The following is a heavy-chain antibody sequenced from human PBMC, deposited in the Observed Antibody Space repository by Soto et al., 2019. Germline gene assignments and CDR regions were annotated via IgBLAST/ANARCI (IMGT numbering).Heavy chain of an antibody. CDR3: ARAGSSPDPYYYYMDV. V-gene: IGHV4-34*01. Sequence: QVQLQQGGAGLLKPSETLSLTCAVYGGSFSGYSWSWIRQPPGKGLEWIGEINHSGSTNYNPSLKSRVTISVDTSKNQFSLKLSSVTAADTAVYYCARAGSSPDPYYYYMDVWGKGTTVTVSS. CDR2: INHSGST. CDR1: GGSFSGYS. J-gene: IGHJ6*03. D-gene: IGHD6-6*01.